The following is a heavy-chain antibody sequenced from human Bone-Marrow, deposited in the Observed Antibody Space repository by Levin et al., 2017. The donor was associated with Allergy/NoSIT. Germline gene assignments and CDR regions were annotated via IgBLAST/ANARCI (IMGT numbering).Heavy chain of an antibody. V-gene: IGHV4-61*01. J-gene: IGHJ4*02. CDR2: ISSSGST. CDR3: ARDDYSDFTGWV. D-gene: IGHD3-9*01. CDR1: GGSVTSETYY. Sequence: SQSLSLTCTVSGGSVTSETYYWSWIRQPPGKGLEWIGYISSSGSTYYSPSLMSRVTMSVHTSKNQFSLKLSSVTAADTAVYYCARDDYSDFTGWVWGQGFLVTVSS.